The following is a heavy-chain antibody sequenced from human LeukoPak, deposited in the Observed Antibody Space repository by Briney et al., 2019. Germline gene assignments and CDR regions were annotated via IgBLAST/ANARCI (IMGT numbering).Heavy chain of an antibody. J-gene: IGHJ6*03. V-gene: IGHV4-59*12. CDR1: XGSIXXXX. CDR2: IYSRGSS. Sequence: SXGSIXXXXWSXXXXXPXXXXXXXAYIYSRGSSNYTPSLKPPLPMSADTSKNQFSLKLSSVTAADTAVYYCARVPRSYYYYYYMDVWGKGTTVTVSS. CDR3: ARVPRSYYYYYYMDV.